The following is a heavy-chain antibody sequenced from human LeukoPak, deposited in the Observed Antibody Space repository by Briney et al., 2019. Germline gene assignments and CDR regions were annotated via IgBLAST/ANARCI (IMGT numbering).Heavy chain of an antibody. D-gene: IGHD2-15*01. V-gene: IGHV4-30-2*01. Sequence: SETLSLTCTVSGGSISSYSWSWIRQPPGKGLEWIGYIYHSGSTYYNPSLKSRVTISVDRSKNQFSLKLSSVTAADTAVYYCARGGEYCSGGSCRYFDYWGQGTLVTVS. CDR1: GGSISSYS. CDR3: ARGGEYCSGGSCRYFDY. J-gene: IGHJ4*02. CDR2: IYHSGST.